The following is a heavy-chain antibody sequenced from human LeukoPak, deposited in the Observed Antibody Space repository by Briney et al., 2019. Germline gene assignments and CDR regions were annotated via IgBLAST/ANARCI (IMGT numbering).Heavy chain of an antibody. J-gene: IGHJ4*02. D-gene: IGHD5-24*01. CDR2: TYYSRNT. V-gene: IGHV4-39*01. CDR1: GGSISSSGNF. Sequence: SETLSLTCTVPGGSISSSGNFWGWVRQPPGRGLEWIASTYYSRNTYYNPSLKSRVTISVDTSKNQFSLKLSYVTAADTAVYYCARHEEEDGYNAKTFDYWGQGTLVTVSS. CDR3: ARHEEEDGYNAKTFDY.